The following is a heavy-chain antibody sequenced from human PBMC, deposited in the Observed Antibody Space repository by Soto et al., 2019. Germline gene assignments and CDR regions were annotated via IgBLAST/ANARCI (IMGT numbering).Heavy chain of an antibody. D-gene: IGHD3-10*01. J-gene: IGHJ6*02. CDR2: INIGSGNT. Sequence: ASVKVSCKASGYAFSSYAMHWVRQAPGQRLEWMGWINIGSGNTEYSQNFQDRITITRDTSASTVYMELSSLRSEDTAVYYCARDPSMVRGVIAYYYYGMDVWGQGTTVTVSS. V-gene: IGHV1-3*04. CDR3: ARDPSMVRGVIAYYYYGMDV. CDR1: GYAFSSYA.